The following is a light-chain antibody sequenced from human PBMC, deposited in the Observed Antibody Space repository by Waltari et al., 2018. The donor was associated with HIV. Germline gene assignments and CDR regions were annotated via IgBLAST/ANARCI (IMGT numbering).Light chain of an antibody. Sequence: QSALTQPASVSGSPGQSITISCTGTSSDVGGYNYVSWYQQHPGTAPKLMIYEVSNRPAGVSNRFSGSNSGNTASLTISGLQAEDEADYYCSSYTSSSTLVFGGGTKLTVL. CDR3: SSYTSSSTLV. V-gene: IGLV2-14*01. J-gene: IGLJ3*02. CDR1: SSDVGGYNY. CDR2: EVS.